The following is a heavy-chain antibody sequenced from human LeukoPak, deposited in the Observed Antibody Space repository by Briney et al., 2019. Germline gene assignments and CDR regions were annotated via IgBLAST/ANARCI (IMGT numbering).Heavy chain of an antibody. Sequence: PGGSLRLSCAASRFTFSNNAMSWVRLAPGKGLEWVSAISNDGSRTYYADSVKGRFTISRDNSKRTLYLEMNSLRAEDTAVYFCAREGPGIPSRSTTFDYWGQGTLVTVSS. V-gene: IGHV3-23*01. CDR1: RFTFSNNA. CDR2: ISNDGSRT. J-gene: IGHJ4*02. D-gene: IGHD3-16*02. CDR3: AREGPGIPSRSTTFDY.